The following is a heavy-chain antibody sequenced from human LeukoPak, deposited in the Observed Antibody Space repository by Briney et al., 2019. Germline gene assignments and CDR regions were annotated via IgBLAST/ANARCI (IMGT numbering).Heavy chain of an antibody. V-gene: IGHV4-39*01. Sequence: SETLSLTCTVSGGSISSSSYYWGWIRQPPGKGLEWIGSIYYSGSTYYNPSLKSRVTISVDTSKNQFSLKLSSVTAADTAMYYCASDSGYVPYYMDVWGKGTTVTVSS. CDR1: GGSISSSSYY. CDR3: ASDSGYVPYYMDV. J-gene: IGHJ6*03. CDR2: IYYSGST. D-gene: IGHD5-12*01.